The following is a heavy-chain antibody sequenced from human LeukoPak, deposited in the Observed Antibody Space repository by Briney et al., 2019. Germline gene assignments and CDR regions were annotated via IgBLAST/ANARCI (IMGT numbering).Heavy chain of an antibody. CDR2: ITTDGSST. Sequence: GGSLRLSCAASGFTFSSYWMHWVRQAPGKGLMWVSLITTDGSSTTYAYSVKGRFTISRDNAKNTLYLQMNSLRAEDTAVYYCARDYYSGSRDLDYWGQGTLVTVSS. J-gene: IGHJ4*02. CDR1: GFTFSSYW. CDR3: ARDYYSGSRDLDY. V-gene: IGHV3-74*01. D-gene: IGHD3-22*01.